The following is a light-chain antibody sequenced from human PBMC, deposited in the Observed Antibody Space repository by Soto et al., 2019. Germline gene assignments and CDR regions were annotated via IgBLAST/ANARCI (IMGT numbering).Light chain of an antibody. V-gene: IGKV4-1*01. CDR2: WAS. CDR1: QSVLYSPNNKNY. Sequence: DIVMTQSPDSLAVSLGERATINCKSSQSVLYSPNNKNYLAWYQHKPGQPPKMLIYWASTRESGVPDRFSGSGSGTDFTLTISSLQAEDVAVYYCQQYYSTRTFGQGTKVDIK. J-gene: IGKJ1*01. CDR3: QQYYSTRT.